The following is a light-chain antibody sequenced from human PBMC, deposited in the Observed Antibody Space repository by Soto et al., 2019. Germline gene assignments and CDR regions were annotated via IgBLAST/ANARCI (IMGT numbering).Light chain of an antibody. CDR1: QSINIY. CDR3: QQSYRSPFT. CDR2: GAS. J-gene: IGKJ2*01. V-gene: IGKV1-39*01. Sequence: IQMTQSPSSLSASVGDSVTVTCRASQSINIYLNWYQQKPGNAPTLLIYGASSLQSEVPSRFTGGGSRTDFTLAISSLQPEDFATYYCQQSYRSPFTFSQQTKLQVK.